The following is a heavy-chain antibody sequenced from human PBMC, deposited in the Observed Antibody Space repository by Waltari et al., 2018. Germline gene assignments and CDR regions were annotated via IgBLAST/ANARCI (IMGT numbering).Heavy chain of an antibody. Sequence: QVQLVQSGAEVKKPGSSVKVSCKASGYTFTGYYMHWVRQAPGQGLEWMGWINPNSGGTNYAQKFQGRVTMTRDTSISTAYMELSRLRSDDTAVYYCARALYYYGSGSYRNWFDPWGQGTLVTVSS. J-gene: IGHJ5*02. CDR3: ARALYYYGSGSYRNWFDP. V-gene: IGHV1-2*02. CDR1: GYTFTGYY. D-gene: IGHD3-10*01. CDR2: INPNSGGT.